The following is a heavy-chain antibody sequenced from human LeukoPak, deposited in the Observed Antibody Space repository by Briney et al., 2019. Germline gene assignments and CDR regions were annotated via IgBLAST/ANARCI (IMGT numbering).Heavy chain of an antibody. CDR1: GYTLTELS. CDR3: ARDESGSTYGDNYYYYGMDV. D-gene: IGHD1-26*01. Sequence: ASVKVSCKVSGYTLTELSMHWVRQAPGKGLEWMGGFDPEDGETIYAQKFQGGVTMTEDTSTDTAYMELSSLRSEDTAVYYCARDESGSTYGDNYYYYGMDVWGQGTTVTVSS. J-gene: IGHJ6*02. CDR2: FDPEDGET. V-gene: IGHV1-24*01.